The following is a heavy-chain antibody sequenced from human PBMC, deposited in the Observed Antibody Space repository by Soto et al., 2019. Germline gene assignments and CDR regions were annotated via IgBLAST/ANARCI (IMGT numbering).Heavy chain of an antibody. J-gene: IGHJ6*02. CDR1: GYSFTSYW. D-gene: IGHD2-2*01. V-gene: IGHV5-51*01. Sequence: GESLKISCKGSGYSFTSYWIGWVRQMPGKGLEWMGIIYPGDSDTRYSPSFQGQVTISADKSISTAYLQWSSLKASDTAMYYCARVSAFDIVVVPAAPTYSTGYYYYGMDVWGQGTTVTVSS. CDR3: ARVSAFDIVVVPAAPTYSTGYYYYGMDV. CDR2: IYPGDSDT.